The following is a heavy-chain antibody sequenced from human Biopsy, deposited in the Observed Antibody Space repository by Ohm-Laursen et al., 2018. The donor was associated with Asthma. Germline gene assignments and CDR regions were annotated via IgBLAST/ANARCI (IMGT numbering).Heavy chain of an antibody. V-gene: IGHV4-34*01. J-gene: IGHJ6*02. CDR3: ARGPELDV. Sequence: SQTLSLTCYVYPGSFSGFYWTWIRQPPEKGLEWIGETNERGVTNNNPSLKSRVIISKDTYWNRVSLKLTSVTAADTAVYYCARGPELDVWGQGTAVTVSS. CDR1: PGSFSGFY. CDR2: TNERGVT.